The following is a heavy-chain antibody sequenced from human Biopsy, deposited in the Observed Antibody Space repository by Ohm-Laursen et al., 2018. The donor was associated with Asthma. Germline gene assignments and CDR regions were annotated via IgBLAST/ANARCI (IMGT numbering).Heavy chain of an antibody. CDR1: GYAFIHFA. D-gene: IGHD3-9*01. J-gene: IGHJ3*01. CDR2: INAGDGNT. CDR3: ARTYYDFLTGQVNDAFAL. V-gene: IGHV1-3*01. Sequence: SVKVSCNASGYAFIHFAIHWVRQAPGQRLEWMGWINAGDGNTKYSQKFQGRVTITRDTSASTAYMDLRSLRSEDTAMYYCARTYYDFLTGQVNDAFALWGQGTMVTVSS.